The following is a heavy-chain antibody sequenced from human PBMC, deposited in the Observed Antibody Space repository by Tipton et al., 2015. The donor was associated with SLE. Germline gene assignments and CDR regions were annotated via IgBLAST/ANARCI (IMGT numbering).Heavy chain of an antibody. Sequence: SLRLSGAASGFTFSSYWMHWVRQAPGKGLVWVSRINSDGSSTSYADSVKGRFTISRDNSKNTLYLQMNSLRAEDTAVYYCARDSGAKDAFDIWGQGTMVTVSS. J-gene: IGHJ3*02. D-gene: IGHD1-26*01. CDR2: INSDGSST. CDR1: GFTFSSYW. V-gene: IGHV3-74*01. CDR3: ARDSGAKDAFDI.